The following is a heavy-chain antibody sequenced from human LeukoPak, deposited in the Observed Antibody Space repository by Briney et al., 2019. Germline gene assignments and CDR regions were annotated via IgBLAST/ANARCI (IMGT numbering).Heavy chain of an antibody. CDR3: ARSTRYCSGGSCS. J-gene: IGHJ5*02. V-gene: IGHV1-2*02. Sequence: GASVKVSCKASGYTFTGYYMDWVRQAPGQGLEWMGWINPNSGGTSYAQKFQGRVTMTRDTSINTAYIEVSRLRSDDTAVYYCARSTRYCSGGSCSWGQGTLVTVSS. CDR1: GYTFTGYY. CDR2: INPNSGGT. D-gene: IGHD2-15*01.